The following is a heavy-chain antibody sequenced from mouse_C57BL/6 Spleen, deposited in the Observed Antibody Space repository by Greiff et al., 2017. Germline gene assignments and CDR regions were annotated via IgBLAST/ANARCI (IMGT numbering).Heavy chain of an antibody. CDR3: ARGDRAGGYFDV. J-gene: IGHJ1*03. CDR1: GYTFTDHS. D-gene: IGHD3-1*01. Sequence: QVQLKESDAELVKPGASVKISCKVSGYTFTDHSIHWMKQRPEQGLEWIGYIYPRDGSTKYNEKFKGKATLTADKSSSTAYMQLNSLTSEDSAVYYCARGDRAGGYFDVWGTGTTLTVSS. CDR2: IYPRDGST. V-gene: IGHV1-78*01.